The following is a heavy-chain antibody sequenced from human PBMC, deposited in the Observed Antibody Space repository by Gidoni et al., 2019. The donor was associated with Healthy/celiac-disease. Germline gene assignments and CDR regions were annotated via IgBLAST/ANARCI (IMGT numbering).Heavy chain of an antibody. CDR3: AKVSRFLEWLFGPLWY. J-gene: IGHJ4*02. CDR2: ISGSGGST. D-gene: IGHD3-3*01. V-gene: IGHV3-23*01. CDR1: GFTFSSYA. Sequence: EVQLLESGGGLVQPGGSLRLSCAASGFTFSSYAMSWVRQAPGKGLEWVSAISGSGGSTYYADSVKGRFTISRDNSKKTLYLQMNSLRAEDTAVYYCAKVSRFLEWLFGPLWYWGQGTLVTVSS.